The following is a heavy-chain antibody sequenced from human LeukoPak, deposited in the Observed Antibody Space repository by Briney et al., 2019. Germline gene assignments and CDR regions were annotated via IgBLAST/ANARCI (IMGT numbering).Heavy chain of an antibody. CDR2: ISAYSGAT. CDR3: ARSGIGYFDWYPDWFDP. J-gene: IGHJ5*02. Sequence: GSVKVSCTVSGYTFTNYGISWVRQAPGQGLEWMGWISAYSGATNYAEKLQGRVTMTTDKSTNTAYMELRSLRSDDTAVYYCARSGIGYFDWYPDWFDPWGQGTLVTVSS. D-gene: IGHD3-9*01. CDR1: GYTFTNYG. V-gene: IGHV1-18*01.